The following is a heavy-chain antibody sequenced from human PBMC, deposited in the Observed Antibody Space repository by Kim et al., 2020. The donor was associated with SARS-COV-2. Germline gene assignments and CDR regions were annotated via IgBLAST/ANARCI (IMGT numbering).Heavy chain of an antibody. J-gene: IGHJ6*02. Sequence: GGSLRLSCAASGFTFSSYGMHWVRQAPGKGLEWVAVISYDGSNKYYADSVKGRFTISRDNSKNTLYLQMNSLRAEDTAVYYCARDGLLYYYYGMDVWGQGTTVTVSS. V-gene: IGHV3-33*05. CDR3: ARDGLLYYYYGMDV. D-gene: IGHD2-15*01. CDR1: GFTFSSYG. CDR2: ISYDGSNK.